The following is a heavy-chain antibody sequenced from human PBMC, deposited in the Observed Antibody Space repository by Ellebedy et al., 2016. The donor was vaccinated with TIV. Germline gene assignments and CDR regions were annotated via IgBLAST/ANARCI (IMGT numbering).Heavy chain of an antibody. V-gene: IGHV3-23*01. CDR1: GLTFSSHA. CDR2: IVGSGA. CDR3: AGGISVAGTSLDF. J-gene: IGHJ4*02. Sequence: GESLKISCAASGLTFSSHAMAWVRQAPGKGLEWVSGIVGSGAEKYADSVKGRFTVSRDNSKNTLYLQMNSLRAEDTAVYYCAGGISVAGTSLDFWGQGTLVTVSS. D-gene: IGHD6-19*01.